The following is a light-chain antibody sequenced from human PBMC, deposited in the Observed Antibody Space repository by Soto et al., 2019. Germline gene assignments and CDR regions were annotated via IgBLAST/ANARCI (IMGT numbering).Light chain of an antibody. J-gene: IGKJ1*01. CDR1: QSISTS. CDR2: DAS. CDR3: QQLNTYPET. Sequence: DFQMTQSLSTLSASVGDRVTITCRASQSISTSLAWYQQKPGKAPKLLIFDASSLERGVPPRFSGSGSGTELTLTISSLQPEDFATYYCQQLNTYPETFGQGTKVDIK. V-gene: IGKV1-5*01.